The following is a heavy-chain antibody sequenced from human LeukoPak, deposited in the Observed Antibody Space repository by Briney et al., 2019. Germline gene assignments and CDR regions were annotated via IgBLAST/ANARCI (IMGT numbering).Heavy chain of an antibody. V-gene: IGHV4-59*01. D-gene: IGHD3-9*01. J-gene: IGHJ4*02. Sequence: SETLSLTCTVSGGSISTYYWSWIRQPPGKGLEWIGYIDYSGSTNYNPSLKSRVTISVDTSKNQFSLKLSSVTAADTAVYYCARHNYDILTGYLGRWGQGTLVTVSS. CDR3: ARHNYDILTGYLGR. CDR1: GGSISTYY. CDR2: IDYSGST.